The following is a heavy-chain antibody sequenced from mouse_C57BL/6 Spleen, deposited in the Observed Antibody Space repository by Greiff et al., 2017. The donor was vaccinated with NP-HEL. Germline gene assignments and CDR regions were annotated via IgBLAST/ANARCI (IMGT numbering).Heavy chain of an antibody. J-gene: IGHJ3*01. Sequence: EVKLVESGGGLVKPGGSLKLSCAASGFTFSSYAMSWVRQTPEKRLEWVATISDGGSYTYYPDNVKGRFTISRDNAKNNLYLQMSHLKSEDTAMYYCARVSMGIDGYYTYWGQGTLVTVSA. CDR2: ISDGGSYT. CDR1: GFTFSSYA. D-gene: IGHD2-3*01. CDR3: ARVSMGIDGYYTY. V-gene: IGHV5-4*03.